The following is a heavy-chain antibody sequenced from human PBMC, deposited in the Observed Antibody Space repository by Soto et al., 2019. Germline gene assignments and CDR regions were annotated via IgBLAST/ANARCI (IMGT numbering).Heavy chain of an antibody. Sequence: GGSLRLSCAASGFTFSSYGMHWVRQAPGKGLEWVAVISYDGSNKYYADSVKGRFTISRDNSKNTLYLQMNSLRAEDTAVYYRAKNLITHGSGSYLRSAFDIWGQGTMVTVSS. J-gene: IGHJ3*02. V-gene: IGHV3-30*18. CDR1: GFTFSSYG. CDR2: ISYDGSNK. CDR3: AKNLITHGSGSYLRSAFDI. D-gene: IGHD3-10*01.